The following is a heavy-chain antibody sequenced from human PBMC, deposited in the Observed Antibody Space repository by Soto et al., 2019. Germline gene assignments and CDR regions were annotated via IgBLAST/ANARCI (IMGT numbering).Heavy chain of an antibody. D-gene: IGHD3-3*01. CDR1: GYTFTSYG. Sequence: GASVKVSCKASGYTFTSYGISWVRQAPGQGLEWMGWISAYNGNTNYAQKLQGRVTMTTDTSTSTAYMELRSLRSDDTAVYYCARDPDDFWSGYSNRFDPWGQGTLVTVSS. J-gene: IGHJ5*02. CDR2: ISAYNGNT. V-gene: IGHV1-18*01. CDR3: ARDPDDFWSGYSNRFDP.